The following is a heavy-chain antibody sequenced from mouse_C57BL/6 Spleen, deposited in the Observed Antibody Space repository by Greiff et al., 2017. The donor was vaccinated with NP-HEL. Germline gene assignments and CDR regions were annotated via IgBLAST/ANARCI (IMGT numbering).Heavy chain of an antibody. V-gene: IGHV1-7*01. CDR3: ARQDH. CDR2: INPSSGYT. CDR1: GYTFTSYW. Sequence: VQLQQSGAELAKPGASVKLSCKASGYTFTSYWMHWVKQRPGQGLEWIGYINPSSGYTKYNQKFKDKATLTADKSYSTAYMQLSSLTYEDSAVYYCARQDHWGQGTTLTVSS. J-gene: IGHJ2*01.